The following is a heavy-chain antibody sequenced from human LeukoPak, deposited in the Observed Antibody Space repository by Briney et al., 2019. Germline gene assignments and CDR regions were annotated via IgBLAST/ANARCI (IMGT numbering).Heavy chain of an antibody. CDR3: ARRVLLWFGESQYYFDY. V-gene: IGHV4-39*01. CDR1: GGSISNSDYY. Sequence: PSETLSLTCTVSGGSISNSDYYWGWIRQPPGKGLEWIGSIYYRGSAYHNPSLESRVTLSVDTSKNQFSLRLSSVTAADTAIYYCARRVLLWFGESQYYFDYWGQGTLVTVSS. J-gene: IGHJ4*02. CDR2: IYYRGSA. D-gene: IGHD3-10*01.